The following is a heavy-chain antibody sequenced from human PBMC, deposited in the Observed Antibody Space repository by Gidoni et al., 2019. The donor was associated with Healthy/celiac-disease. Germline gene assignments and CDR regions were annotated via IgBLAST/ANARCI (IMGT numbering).Heavy chain of an antibody. CDR2: INHSGST. CDR3: ARGRGYSYGYASHGFDY. D-gene: IGHD5-18*01. V-gene: IGHV4-34*01. CDR1: GGSFSGYY. Sequence: QVQLQQWGAGLLKPSETLSLTCAVYGGSFSGYYWSWIRQPPGKGLEWIGEINHSGSTNYNPSLKSRVTISVDTSKNQFSLKLSSVTAADTAVYYCARGRGYSYGYASHGFDYWGQGTLVTVSS. J-gene: IGHJ4*02.